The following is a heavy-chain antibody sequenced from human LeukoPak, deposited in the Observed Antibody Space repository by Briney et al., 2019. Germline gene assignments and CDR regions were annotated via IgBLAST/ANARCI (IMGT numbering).Heavy chain of an antibody. Sequence: GGSLRLSCAASGFTFSSCAMSWVRQAPGKGLEWVSAISGSGVTTYYADSVKGRFTISRDNSKNTLPLQMNSLRAEDTAVYYCARSSGNYTRLDYWGQGTLVTVSS. V-gene: IGHV3-23*01. J-gene: IGHJ4*02. D-gene: IGHD3-10*01. CDR1: GFTFSSCA. CDR2: ISGSGVTT. CDR3: ARSSGNYTRLDY.